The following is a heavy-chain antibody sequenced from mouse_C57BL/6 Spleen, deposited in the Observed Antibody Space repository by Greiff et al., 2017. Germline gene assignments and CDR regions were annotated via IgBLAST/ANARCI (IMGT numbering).Heavy chain of an antibody. Sequence: EVKVVESGGGLVKPGGSLKLSCAASGFTFSSYTMSWVRQTPEKRLEWVAAISGGGGHTYSPDSVQGRFTISSDNAKKTLDMQMGSVRSEDTALYYCERGFYDYDVGYFDVGGTGTTVTVSS. V-gene: IGHV5-9*01. J-gene: IGHJ1*03. D-gene: IGHD2-4*01. CDR2: ISGGGGHT. CDR3: ERGFYDYDVGYFDV. CDR1: GFTFSSYT.